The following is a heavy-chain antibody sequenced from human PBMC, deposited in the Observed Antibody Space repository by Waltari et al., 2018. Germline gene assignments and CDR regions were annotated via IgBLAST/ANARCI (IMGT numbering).Heavy chain of an antibody. J-gene: IGHJ6*02. V-gene: IGHV6-1*01. CDR2: TYYRSKWYN. CDR1: GDSVSSNSAA. D-gene: IGHD1-7*01. CDR3: ARDPFLYRTTDYYYYYGMDV. Sequence: QVQLQQSGPGLVKPSQTLSLTCAISGDSVSSNSAAWNWIRQSPSRGHEWLGRTYYRSKWYNDYAVSVKSRTTINPDTSKNQFSLQLNSVTPEDTAVYYCARDPFLYRTTDYYYYYGMDVWGQGTTVTVSS.